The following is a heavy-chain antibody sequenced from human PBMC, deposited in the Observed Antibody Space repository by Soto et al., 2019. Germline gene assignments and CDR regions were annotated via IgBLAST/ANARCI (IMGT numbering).Heavy chain of an antibody. CDR2: ISSSSSTI. D-gene: IGHD3-9*01. J-gene: IGHJ3*02. CDR1: GFTFSSYS. Sequence: GGSLRLSCAASGFTFSSYSMNWVRQAPGKGLEWVSYISSSSSTIYYADSVKGRFTISRDNAKNSLYLQMNSLRAEDTAVYYCARGLVLRYFDWSSDAFDIWGQGTMVTVS. CDR3: ARGLVLRYFDWSSDAFDI. V-gene: IGHV3-48*01.